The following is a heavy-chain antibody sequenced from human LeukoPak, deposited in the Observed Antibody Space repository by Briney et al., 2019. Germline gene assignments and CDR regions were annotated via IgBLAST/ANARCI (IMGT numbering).Heavy chain of an antibody. CDR3: ARRSKILLALDF. V-gene: IGHV1-2*02. CDR1: GYTFTGYY. J-gene: IGHJ4*02. CDR2: INPNSGGT. Sequence: GASVKVSCKASGYTFTGYYMHWVRQAPGQGLEWMGWINPNSGGTNYAQKFQGRVTLTRDTSINTAYMELNSLRSDDTAVYYCARRSKILLALDFWGQGTLVTVSS. D-gene: IGHD3-10*01.